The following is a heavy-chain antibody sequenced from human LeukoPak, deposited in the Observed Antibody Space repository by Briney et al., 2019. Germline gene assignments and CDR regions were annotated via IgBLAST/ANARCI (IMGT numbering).Heavy chain of an antibody. J-gene: IGHJ5*02. CDR1: GDSISGYY. CDR2: IYYIGST. D-gene: IGHD2-2*01. CDR3: ARDLNCSSTSCPPSGP. Sequence: KASETLSLTCTVSGDSISGYYWSWARQPTGKGLECIGYIYYIGSTNYNPSLKSRVTISVDTSRNQFSLKLSSVTAADTAVYYCARDLNCSSTSCPPSGPWGQGTLVTVSS. V-gene: IGHV4-59*12.